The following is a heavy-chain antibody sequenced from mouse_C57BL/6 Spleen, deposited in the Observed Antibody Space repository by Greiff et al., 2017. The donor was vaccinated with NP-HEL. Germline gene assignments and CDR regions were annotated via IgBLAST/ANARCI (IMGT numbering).Heavy chain of an antibody. CDR3: ARGWSRYAMDY. Sequence: QVQLQQSGAELVKPGASVKLSCKASGYTFTSYWMHWVKQRPGQGLEWIGMIHPNSGSTNYNEKFKSKATLTVDKSSSTAYMQLSSLTSEDSAVYYCARGWSRYAMDYWGQGTSVTVSS. V-gene: IGHV1-64*01. D-gene: IGHD2-3*01. J-gene: IGHJ4*01. CDR2: IHPNSGST. CDR1: GYTFTSYW.